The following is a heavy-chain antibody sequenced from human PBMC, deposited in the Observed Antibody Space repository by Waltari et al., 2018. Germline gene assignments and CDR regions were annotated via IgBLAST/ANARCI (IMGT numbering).Heavy chain of an antibody. J-gene: IGHJ3*02. CDR1: GYTFTRYA. CDR2: INAGNGNT. V-gene: IGHV1-3*01. D-gene: IGHD2-21*02. CDR3: AREEYCGGDCYSRAFDI. Sequence: QVQLVQSGAEVKKPGASVKVSCKASGYTFTRYAIHWVRQAPGQRLEWMGWINAGNGNTKYSQKFQGRVTITRDTSASTAYMELSSLRSEDTAVYYCAREEYCGGDCYSRAFDIWGQGTMVTVSS.